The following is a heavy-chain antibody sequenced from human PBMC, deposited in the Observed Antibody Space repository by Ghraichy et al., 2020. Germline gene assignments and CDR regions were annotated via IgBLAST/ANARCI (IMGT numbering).Heavy chain of an antibody. V-gene: IGHV5-51*01. CDR3: ARHGAARRSAWFDH. CDR1: GYSFTSYW. D-gene: IGHD6-6*01. Sequence: VESLNISCKGSGYSFTSYWIGWVRQMPGKGLEWMGIIYPGDSDTRYSPSFQGQVTISADKSISTAYLQWSSLKASDTAMYYLARHGAARRSAWFDHWGQGTLVTVSS. J-gene: IGHJ5*02. CDR2: IYPGDSDT.